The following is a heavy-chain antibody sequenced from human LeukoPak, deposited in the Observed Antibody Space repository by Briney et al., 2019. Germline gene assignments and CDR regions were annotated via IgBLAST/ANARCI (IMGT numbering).Heavy chain of an antibody. V-gene: IGHV4-39*07. D-gene: IGHD3-22*01. Sequence: SETLSLTCTVSGGSISSSSYYWGWIRQPPGKGLEWIGSIYYSGSTYYNPSLKSRVTISVDTSKNQFSLKLSSVTAADTAVYYCARRRKDYSDSSGYDYWGQGTLVTVSS. CDR1: GGSISSSSYY. CDR3: ARRRKDYSDSSGYDY. J-gene: IGHJ4*02. CDR2: IYYSGST.